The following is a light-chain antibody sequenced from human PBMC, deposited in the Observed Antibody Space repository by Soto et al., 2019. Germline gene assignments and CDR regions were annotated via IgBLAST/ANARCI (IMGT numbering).Light chain of an antibody. CDR2: DAS. Sequence: PGERAALSCRASQSVSSSYLAWYQQKPGQAPRLLIYDASNRATGIPDRFSGSGSGTDFTLPISNLEPEDSAVYYCQQRSIWPLTFGGGTKVDIK. J-gene: IGKJ4*01. CDR1: QSVSSSY. V-gene: IGKV3D-20*02. CDR3: QQRSIWPLT.